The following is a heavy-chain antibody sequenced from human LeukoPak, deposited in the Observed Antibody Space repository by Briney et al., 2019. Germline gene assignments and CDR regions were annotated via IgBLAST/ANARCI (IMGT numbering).Heavy chain of an antibody. CDR3: ARGHSSGWYDYYYYMDV. D-gene: IGHD6-19*01. Sequence: GGSLRLSCAASGFTFDDYGMSWVRHAPGKGLEWVSGINWNGGSTGYADSVKGRFTISRDNAKNSLYLQMNSLRAEDTALYYCARGHSSGWYDYYYYMDVWGKGTTVTVSS. CDR2: INWNGGST. V-gene: IGHV3-20*04. J-gene: IGHJ6*03. CDR1: GFTFDDYG.